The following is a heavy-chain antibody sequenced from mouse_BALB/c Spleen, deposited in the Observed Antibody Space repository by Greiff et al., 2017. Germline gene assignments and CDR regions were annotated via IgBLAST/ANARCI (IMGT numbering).Heavy chain of an antibody. Sequence: QVQLQQSGAELVKPGASVKLSCKTSGYTFTSYWIQWVKQRPGQGLGWIGEIFPGTGTTYYNEKFKGKATLTIDTSSSTAYMQLSSLTSEDSAVYFCATLRRYAMDYGGQGTSVTVSA. D-gene: IGHD1-1*01. CDR3: ATLRRYAMDY. CDR2: IFPGTGTT. V-gene: IGHV1S132*01. CDR1: GYTFTSYW. J-gene: IGHJ4*01.